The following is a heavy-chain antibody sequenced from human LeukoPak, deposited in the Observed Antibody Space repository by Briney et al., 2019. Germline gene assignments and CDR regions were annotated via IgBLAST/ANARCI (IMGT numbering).Heavy chain of an antibody. J-gene: IGHJ4*02. V-gene: IGHV4-61*01. D-gene: IGHD5-12*01. CDR3: AREVVDIVATIDY. Sequence: SETLSLTCTVSGGSVSSGSYYWSWIRQPPGKGLEWIGYIYYSGSTNYNPSLKSRVTISVDTSKNQSSLKLSSVTAADTAVYYCAREVVDIVATIDYWGQGTLVTVSS. CDR1: GGSVSSGSYY. CDR2: IYYSGST.